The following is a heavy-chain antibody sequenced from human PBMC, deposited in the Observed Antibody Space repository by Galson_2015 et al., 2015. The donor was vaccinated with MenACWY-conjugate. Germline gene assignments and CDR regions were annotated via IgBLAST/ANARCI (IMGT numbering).Heavy chain of an antibody. Sequence: CAISGDSVSSNSAAWNWIRQSPSRGLEWLGRTYYRSKWYNDYAVSVKSQITINPDTSKNQFSLQLNSVTPEDTAVYYCARGRRNYYDSSGYYFPNWGQGTLVTVSS. D-gene: IGHD3-22*01. V-gene: IGHV6-1*01. J-gene: IGHJ4*02. CDR3: ARGRRNYYDSSGYYFPN. CDR2: TYYRSKWYN. CDR1: GDSVSSNSAA.